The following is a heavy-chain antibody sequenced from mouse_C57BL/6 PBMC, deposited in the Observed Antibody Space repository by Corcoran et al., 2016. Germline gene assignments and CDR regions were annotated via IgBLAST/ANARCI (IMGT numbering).Heavy chain of an antibody. D-gene: IGHD6-1*01. Sequence: QIQLVQSGPELKKPGETVKISCKASGYTFTTYRMSWVKQAPGKGLKWMGWINTYSGVPTYADDFKGRFAFSLETSASTAYLQINNLKNEDTATYFCARWAGDYYAMDYWGQGTSVTVSS. CDR1: GYTFTTYR. J-gene: IGHJ4*01. V-gene: IGHV9-3*01. CDR3: ARWAGDYYAMDY. CDR2: INTYSGVP.